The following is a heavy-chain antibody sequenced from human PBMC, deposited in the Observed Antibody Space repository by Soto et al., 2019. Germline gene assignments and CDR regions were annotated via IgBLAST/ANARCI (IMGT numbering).Heavy chain of an antibody. CDR1: GFTFSSYA. CDR2: ISGSGGST. CDR3: AKYEGPGYCSSTSCLTYYYYYGMDV. D-gene: IGHD2-2*01. V-gene: IGHV3-23*01. J-gene: IGHJ6*02. Sequence: GGSLRLSCAASGFTFSSYAMSWVRQGPGKGLEWVSAISGSGGSTYYADSVKGRFTISRDNSKNTLYLQMNSLRAEDTAVYYCAKYEGPGYCSSTSCLTYYYYYGMDVWGQGTTVTVSS.